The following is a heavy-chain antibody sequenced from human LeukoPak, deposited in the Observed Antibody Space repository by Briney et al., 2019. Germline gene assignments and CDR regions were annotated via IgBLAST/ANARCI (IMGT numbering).Heavy chain of an antibody. V-gene: IGHV4-4*07. Sequence: SETLSLTCSVSGGSISGYYWTWIRQPAGKGLEWIGRVYTSGSTHYNPSLKTRLTMSVDTSKNQFSLKLSSVTAADMAVYYCARLITGTTTAFDIWGQGTMVTVSS. CDR3: ARLITGTTTAFDI. D-gene: IGHD1-7*01. J-gene: IGHJ3*02. CDR2: VYTSGST. CDR1: GGSISGYY.